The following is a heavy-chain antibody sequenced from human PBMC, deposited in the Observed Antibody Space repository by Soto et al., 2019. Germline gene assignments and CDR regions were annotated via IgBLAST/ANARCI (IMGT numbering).Heavy chain of an antibody. D-gene: IGHD4-17*01. CDR3: ARHDYGDPIDY. J-gene: IGHJ4*02. CDR2: IHYSGST. Sequence: SETLSLTCTVSGDSIGTTHSYWAWIRQSPGKGLEWIGNIHYSGSTYYMPSLRSRVTLSVDTSKNQFSLRLTSVTAEDTAVYYCARHDYGDPIDYWGQGTLVT. V-gene: IGHV4-39*01. CDR1: GDSIGTTHSY.